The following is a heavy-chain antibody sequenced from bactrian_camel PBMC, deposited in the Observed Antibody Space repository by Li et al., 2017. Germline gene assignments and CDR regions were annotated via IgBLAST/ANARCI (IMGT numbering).Heavy chain of an antibody. J-gene: IGHJ4*01. Sequence: QVQLVESGGGSVQAGGSLRLSCAVSGNGDSTYCMGWFRQVPEGEREGVAMIGTDGLAIYADSVKGRFTISIDNAENLFILHMNSLKTEDTGMYYCAHAGLYNEYHIWGQGTQVTVS. CDR3: AHAGLYNEYHI. V-gene: IGHV3S53*01. D-gene: IGHD4*01. CDR1: GNGDSTYC. CDR2: IGTDGLA.